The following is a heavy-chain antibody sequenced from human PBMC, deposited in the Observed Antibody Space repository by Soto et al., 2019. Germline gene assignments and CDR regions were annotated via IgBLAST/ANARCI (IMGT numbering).Heavy chain of an antibody. Sequence: QVQLQESGPGLVKPSETLSLTCTVSGGSISSYYWSWIRQPPGRGLEWIGYIYYSGSTNYTPSLKSRVTISVDTSKNQFSLKLSSVTAADTAVYYCARDMVRGARGYYYYYMDVWGKGTTVTVSS. D-gene: IGHD3-10*01. V-gene: IGHV4-59*01. CDR1: GGSISSYY. J-gene: IGHJ6*03. CDR3: ARDMVRGARGYYYYYMDV. CDR2: IYYSGST.